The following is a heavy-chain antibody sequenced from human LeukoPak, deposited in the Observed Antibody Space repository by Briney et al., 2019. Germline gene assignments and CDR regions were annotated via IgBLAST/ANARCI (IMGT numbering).Heavy chain of an antibody. CDR3: ATPELDHYGTRSYYFDY. CDR1: GYTLTELS. Sequence: ASVKVSCKVSGYTLTELSMHWVRQAPGKGLEWMGGFDPEDGETIYAQKFQGRVTMTEDTSTDTAYMELSSPRSEDTAVYYCATPELDHYGTRSYYFDYWGQGTLVTVSS. D-gene: IGHD3-10*01. CDR2: FDPEDGET. J-gene: IGHJ4*02. V-gene: IGHV1-24*01.